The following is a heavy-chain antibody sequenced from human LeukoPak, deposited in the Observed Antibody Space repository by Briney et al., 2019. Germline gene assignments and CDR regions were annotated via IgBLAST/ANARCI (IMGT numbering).Heavy chain of an antibody. D-gene: IGHD6-13*01. CDR2: VNRDGSET. CDR1: GFALSSHW. CDR3: AARWDY. J-gene: IGHJ4*02. V-gene: IGHV3-7*01. Sequence: PGGSLRLSCAASGFALSSHWMTWVRQVPGRGPEWVANVNRDGSETYYLDSVKGRFTISKDNAKNSLYLQMNSLRAEDTAVYYCAARWDYWGQGTLVTVSS.